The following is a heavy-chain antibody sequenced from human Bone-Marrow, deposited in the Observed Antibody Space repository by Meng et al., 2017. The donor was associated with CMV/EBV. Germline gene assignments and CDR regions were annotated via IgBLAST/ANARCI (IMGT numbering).Heavy chain of an antibody. D-gene: IGHD2-2*01. V-gene: IGHV1-69*05. Sequence: SVKVSCKASGYTFTSYDISWVRQAPGQGLEWMGGIIPIFGTANYAQKFQGRVTITTDESTSTAYMELSSLRSEDTAVYYCARVSPAARRVRGGGPYYFDYWGQGTLVTVSS. CDR2: IIPIFGTA. CDR1: GYTFTSYD. J-gene: IGHJ4*02. CDR3: ARVSPAARRVRGGGPYYFDY.